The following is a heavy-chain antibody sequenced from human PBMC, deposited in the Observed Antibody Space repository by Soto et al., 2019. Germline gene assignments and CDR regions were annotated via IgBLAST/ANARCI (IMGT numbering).Heavy chain of an antibody. V-gene: IGHV4-30-4*01. CDR2: IYHSGST. CDR1: GASVTSDDYY. CDR3: ARDPIFYYASSGYGGSYFDY. Sequence: SETVSITCAVSGASVTSDDYYWSWIRQPPGKGLEWIGYIYHSGSTYYNPSLKSRVSISIDTSQNQFSLKLTSLTAADTAVYYCARDPIFYYASSGYGGSYFDYWGQGSRVTVSS. J-gene: IGHJ4*02. D-gene: IGHD3-22*01.